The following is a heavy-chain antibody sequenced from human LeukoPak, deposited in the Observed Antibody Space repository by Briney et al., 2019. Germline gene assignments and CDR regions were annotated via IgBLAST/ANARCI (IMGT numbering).Heavy chain of an antibody. CDR1: GFTFSSYS. D-gene: IGHD3-3*01. CDR3: ASDSRGDTIFGVASFDP. Sequence: PGGSLRLSCAASGFTFSSYSMNWVRQAPGKGLEWVSSISSSSSYIYYADSVKGRFTISRDNAKNSLYLQMNSLRAEDTAVYYCASDSRGDTIFGVASFDPWGQGTLVTVSS. J-gene: IGHJ5*02. CDR2: ISSSSSYI. V-gene: IGHV3-21*01.